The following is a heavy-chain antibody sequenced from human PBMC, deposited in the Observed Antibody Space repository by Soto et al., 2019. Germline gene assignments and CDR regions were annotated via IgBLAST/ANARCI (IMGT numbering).Heavy chain of an antibody. CDR3: ARELGYCTNGVCFDAFDI. CDR2: INPNSGGT. V-gene: IGHV1-2*04. D-gene: IGHD2-8*01. Sequence: ASVKVFLQASGYTFTGFYMHWGRQAPGKGVEWIGWINPNSGGTNYAQKFQGWVTMTRDTSISTAYMELSRLRSDDTAVYYCARELGYCTNGVCFDAFDIWGQGTMVTVSS. CDR1: GYTFTGFY. J-gene: IGHJ3*02.